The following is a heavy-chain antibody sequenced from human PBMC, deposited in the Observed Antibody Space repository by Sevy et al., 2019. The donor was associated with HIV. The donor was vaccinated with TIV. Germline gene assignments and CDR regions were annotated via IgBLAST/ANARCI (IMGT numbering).Heavy chain of an antibody. CDR1: EFTFSSYL. Sequence: GGSLRLSCAASEFTFSSYLMHWVRQAPGKGLVWVSRINSDGRSTSYADSVKGRFTISRDNAKNTLYLQMNSLRAEDTAVYYCARDQVTIFGVGENWFDPWGQGTLVTVSS. CDR3: ARDQVTIFGVGENWFDP. V-gene: IGHV3-74*01. CDR2: INSDGRST. D-gene: IGHD3-3*01. J-gene: IGHJ5*02.